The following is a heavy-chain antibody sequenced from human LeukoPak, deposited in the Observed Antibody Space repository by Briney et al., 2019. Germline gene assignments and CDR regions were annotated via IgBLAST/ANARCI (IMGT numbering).Heavy chain of an antibody. Sequence: SSETLSLTCAVYGGSFSGYYWSWIRRPPGKGLEWIGEINHSGSTNYNPSLKSRVTISVDTSKNQFPLKLSSVTAVDTAVYYCARGIVGATSNFDYWGQGTLVTVSS. V-gene: IGHV4-34*01. CDR3: ARGIVGATSNFDY. J-gene: IGHJ4*02. CDR2: INHSGST. D-gene: IGHD1-26*01. CDR1: GGSFSGYY.